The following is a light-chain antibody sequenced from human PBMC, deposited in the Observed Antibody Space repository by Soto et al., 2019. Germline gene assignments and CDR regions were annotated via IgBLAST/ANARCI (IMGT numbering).Light chain of an antibody. CDR1: QSVHSN. V-gene: IGKV3-20*01. J-gene: IGKJ1*01. CDR2: GAS. CDR3: QQHGSSPWM. Sequence: EIVMTHSPATLSLSPWETATLSCRASQSVHSNLAWFQQHPGQAPRLLIYGASSRATGIPDRFSGSGSGTDFTLTISRLEPEDFAVYYCQQHGSSPWMFGQGTKVDIK.